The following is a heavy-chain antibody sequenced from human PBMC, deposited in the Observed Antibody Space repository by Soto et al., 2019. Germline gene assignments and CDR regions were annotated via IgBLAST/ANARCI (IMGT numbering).Heavy chain of an antibody. CDR1: GYTLTELS. CDR2: FDPEDGET. V-gene: IGHV1-24*01. D-gene: IGHD6-19*01. Sequence: ASVKVSCKVSGYTLTELSVHWVRQAPGKGLEWMGGFDPEDGETIYAQKFQGRVTMTEDTSTDTAYMELSSLRSEDTAVYYCATKRGIAVAGTWWFDPWGQGTLVTVSS. J-gene: IGHJ5*02. CDR3: ATKRGIAVAGTWWFDP.